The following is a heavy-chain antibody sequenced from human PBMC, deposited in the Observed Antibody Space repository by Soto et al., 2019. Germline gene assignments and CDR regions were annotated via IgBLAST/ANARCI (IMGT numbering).Heavy chain of an antibody. D-gene: IGHD3-9*01. V-gene: IGHV4-31*03. J-gene: IGHJ3*02. CDR2: IYYSGST. Sequence: SETLSLTSTVSCGSISNGGYYWSWIRQYPGKGLEWIGYIYYSGSTYYNPSLKSRVTISVDTSKNQFSLKLSSVTAADTAVYYCASTEYSYYDILTGNDAFDIWGQGTMVTVSS. CDR1: CGSISNGGYY. CDR3: ASTEYSYYDILTGNDAFDI.